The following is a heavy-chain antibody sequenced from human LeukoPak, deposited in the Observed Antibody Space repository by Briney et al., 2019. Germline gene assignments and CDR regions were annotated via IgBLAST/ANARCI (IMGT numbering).Heavy chain of an antibody. J-gene: IGHJ4*02. CDR2: ISAYSGNT. V-gene: IGHV1-18*01. CDR3: ARPIVVVPAALGYDY. CDR1: GYTFTSYG. Sequence: ASVKVSCKASGYTFTSYGISWVRQAPGQGLEWMGWISAYSGNTNYAQKLQGRVTMTTDTSTSTAYMELRSLRSDDTAVYYCARPIVVVPAALGYDYWGQGTLVTVSS. D-gene: IGHD2-2*01.